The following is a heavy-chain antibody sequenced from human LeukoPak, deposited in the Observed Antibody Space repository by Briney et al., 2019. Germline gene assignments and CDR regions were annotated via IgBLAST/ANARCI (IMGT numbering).Heavy chain of an antibody. CDR3: ARAVAGPDY. CDR2: ITNDGSST. Sequence: GGSLRLSCAASGFTFSSYWMHWVRQAPGKGLVWVSRITNDGSSTSHADSVKGRFTISRDNAKNTLYLQMNSLRAEDTAVYYCARAVAGPDYWGQGTLVTVSS. D-gene: IGHD6-19*01. V-gene: IGHV3-74*01. J-gene: IGHJ4*02. CDR1: GFTFSSYW.